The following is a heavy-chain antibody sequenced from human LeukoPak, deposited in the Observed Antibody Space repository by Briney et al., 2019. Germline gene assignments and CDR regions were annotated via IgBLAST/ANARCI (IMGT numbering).Heavy chain of an antibody. D-gene: IGHD6-19*01. CDR3: ARVRAVAGKGWFDP. CDR1: GFTFSSYW. Sequence: GGSLRLSCEASGFTFSSYWMSWVRQAPGRGLEWWANIKQDGSEKYYVDSVKGRFTISRDNAKNSLYLQMNSLRAEDTAVYYCARVRAVAGKGWFDPWGQGTLVTVSS. J-gene: IGHJ5*02. V-gene: IGHV3-7*03. CDR2: IKQDGSEK.